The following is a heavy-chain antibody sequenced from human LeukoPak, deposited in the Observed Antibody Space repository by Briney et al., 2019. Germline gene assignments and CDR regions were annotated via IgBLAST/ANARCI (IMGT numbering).Heavy chain of an antibody. D-gene: IGHD3-10*01. CDR1: GRSFSRYI. V-gene: IGHV1-69*13. J-gene: IGHJ4*02. Sequence: SVKVSCKSSGRSFSRYIITRVRQAPGLGLEWMGGIIPIYGPPNYAQKFQGRVTITADESTSSSYMELRSLTYEDTAVYYCATYSLGSGSPPSDYWGQGTQVSVSS. CDR3: ATYSLGSGSPPSDY. CDR2: IIPIYGPP.